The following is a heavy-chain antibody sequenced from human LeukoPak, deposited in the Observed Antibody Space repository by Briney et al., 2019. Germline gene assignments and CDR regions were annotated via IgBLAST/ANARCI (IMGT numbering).Heavy chain of an antibody. V-gene: IGHV3-30*18. CDR3: AKNLPLGYGDYASGYYGMDV. Sequence: GGSLRLSCAASGFTFSSYGMHWVRQAPGKGLEWVAVISYDGSNKYYADSVKGRFTISRDKSKNTLYLQMNSLGAEDTAVYYCAKNLPLGYGDYASGYYGMDVWGQGTTVTVSS. J-gene: IGHJ6*02. CDR2: ISYDGSNK. D-gene: IGHD4-17*01. CDR1: GFTFSSYG.